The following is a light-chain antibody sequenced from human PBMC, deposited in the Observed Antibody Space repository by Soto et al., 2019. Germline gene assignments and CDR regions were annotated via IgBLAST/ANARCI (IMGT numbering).Light chain of an antibody. Sequence: QPVLTQSPSTSASLGASVKLTCTLSSGHSSYAIAWHQQQPEKGPRYLMKLNSDGSHSKGDGIPDRFSGSSSGAERYLTISGLQSEDEADYYCQTWGTGITNVVFGGGTKLTVL. CDR2: LNSDGSH. CDR3: QTWGTGITNVV. CDR1: SGHSSYA. J-gene: IGLJ2*01. V-gene: IGLV4-69*01.